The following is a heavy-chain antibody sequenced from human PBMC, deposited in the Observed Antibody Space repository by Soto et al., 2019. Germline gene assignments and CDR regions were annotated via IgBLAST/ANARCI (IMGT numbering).Heavy chain of an antibody. CDR3: AKVDTYYYDSSGYY. CDR1: GFTFSSYA. J-gene: IGHJ4*02. CDR2: ISGSGGST. V-gene: IGHV3-23*01. D-gene: IGHD3-22*01. Sequence: GGSLRLSCAASGFTFSSYAMSWVRQAPGKGLEWVSAISGSGGSTYYADSVKGRFTISRDNSKNTLYLQMNSLRAEDTAVYYCAKVDTYYYDSSGYYWGQGTLVTVSS.